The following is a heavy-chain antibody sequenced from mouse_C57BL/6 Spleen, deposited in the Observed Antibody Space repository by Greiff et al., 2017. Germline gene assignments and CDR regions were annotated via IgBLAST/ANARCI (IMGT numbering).Heavy chain of an antibody. CDR3: ARVTTGLDY. CDR2: IDPSDSST. CDR1: GYTFTSYW. J-gene: IGHJ2*01. V-gene: IGHV1-50*01. D-gene: IGHD2-1*01. Sequence: VQLQQPGAELVKPGASVKLSCKASGYTFTSYWMQWVKQRPGQGLEWIGEIDPSDSSTNYNQKFKGKATLTVDKSSSTAYMQLSSLTSEDSAVYYCARVTTGLDYWGQGTTLTVSS.